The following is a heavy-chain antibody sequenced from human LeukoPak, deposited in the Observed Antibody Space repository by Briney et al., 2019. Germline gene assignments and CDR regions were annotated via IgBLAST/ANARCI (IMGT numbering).Heavy chain of an antibody. Sequence: PGGSLRLSCAASGFSFGIYWMSWVRQAPGKGLEWVAYIQQDGSETYYADSVKGRFTTSRDNAKNSLHRQMNSLRVEDTAVYYCARDGGGSDYWGQGTQVTVSS. J-gene: IGHJ4*02. V-gene: IGHV3-7*01. D-gene: IGHD3-16*01. CDR2: IQQDGSET. CDR1: GFSFGIYW. CDR3: ARDGGGSDY.